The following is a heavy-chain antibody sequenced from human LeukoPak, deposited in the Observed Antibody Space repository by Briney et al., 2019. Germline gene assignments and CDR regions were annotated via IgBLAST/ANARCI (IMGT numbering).Heavy chain of an antibody. Sequence: GESLKISCKVSGSNFARYWIGWVRQTPEKGLEWMGFIYPGDSDTKYSPAFQGHVTISADRFINTAYLQWSSLQASDTAIYYCAQQLLRSGLNYWGQGTLVTVSS. D-gene: IGHD6-13*01. CDR1: GSNFARYW. CDR3: AQQLLRSGLNY. J-gene: IGHJ4*02. CDR2: IYPGDSDT. V-gene: IGHV5-51*01.